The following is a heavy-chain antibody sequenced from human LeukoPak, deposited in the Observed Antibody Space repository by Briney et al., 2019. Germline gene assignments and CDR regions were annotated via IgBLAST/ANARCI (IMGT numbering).Heavy chain of an antibody. CDR2: INPNSGGT. D-gene: IGHD3-22*01. Sequence: ASVKVSCKASGYTFTGYYMHWVRQAPGQGLEWMGWINPNSGGTNYAQKFQGRVTMTRDTSFSTAYMELSRLRSDDTAVYYCAKDNYYDSSGDYWGQGTLVTVSS. CDR3: AKDNYYDSSGDY. J-gene: IGHJ4*02. V-gene: IGHV1-2*02. CDR1: GYTFTGYY.